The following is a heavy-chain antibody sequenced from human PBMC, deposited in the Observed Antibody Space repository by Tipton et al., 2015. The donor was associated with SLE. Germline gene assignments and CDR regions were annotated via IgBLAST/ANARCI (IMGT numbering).Heavy chain of an antibody. V-gene: IGHV3-30*02. J-gene: IGHJ4*02. CDR2: IRYDGSNK. CDR1: GFTFSSYG. Sequence: GSLRLSCAASGFTFSSYGMHWVRQAPGKGLEWVAFIRYDGSNKYYADSVKGRFTISRDNSKNTLYLQMNSLRAEDTAVYYCAKGPPRVLRYFDWLWGQGTLVTVSS. D-gene: IGHD3-9*01. CDR3: AKGPPRVLRYFDWL.